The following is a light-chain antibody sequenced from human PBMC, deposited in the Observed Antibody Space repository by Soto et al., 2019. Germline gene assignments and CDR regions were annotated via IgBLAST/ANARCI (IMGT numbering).Light chain of an antibody. Sequence: QSVLTQPASVSGSPGQSITISCTGTSSDVGGYNYVSWYQQYPGKAPKLMIYDVSNRPSGVSNRFSGSKSGNTASLTISGLQAEDEADYYCSSYTNSNTLVFGSGNKVTVL. CDR1: SSDVGGYNY. CDR2: DVS. J-gene: IGLJ1*01. V-gene: IGLV2-14*01. CDR3: SSYTNSNTLV.